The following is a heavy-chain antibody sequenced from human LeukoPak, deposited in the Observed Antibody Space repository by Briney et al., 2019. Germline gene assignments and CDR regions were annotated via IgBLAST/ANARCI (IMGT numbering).Heavy chain of an antibody. D-gene: IGHD3-9*01. Sequence: SETLSLTCTVSGGSISSYYWSWIRQPPGKGLEWIGYIYYSGSTNYNPSLKSRVTISVDTSKNQFSLKLSSVTAADTAVYYCATGLLNYDILTGTDYWGQGTLVTVSS. CDR2: IYYSGST. CDR1: GGSISSYY. CDR3: ATGLLNYDILTGTDY. V-gene: IGHV4-59*01. J-gene: IGHJ4*02.